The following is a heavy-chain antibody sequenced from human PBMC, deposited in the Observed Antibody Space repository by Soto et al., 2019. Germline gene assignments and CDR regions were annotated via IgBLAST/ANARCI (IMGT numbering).Heavy chain of an antibody. V-gene: IGHV3-21*01. CDR2: ISSSSYI. D-gene: IGHD2-2*02. CDR1: GFTFSSYS. J-gene: IGHJ6*02. CDR3: ASSHCSTSCYIPASVGYYGMDV. Sequence: GSLRLSCAASGFTFSSYSMNWVRQAPGKGLEWVSSISSSSYIYYADSVKGRFTISRDNAKNSLYLQMNSLRAEDTAVYYCASSHCSTSCYIPASVGYYGMDVWGQGTTVTVSS.